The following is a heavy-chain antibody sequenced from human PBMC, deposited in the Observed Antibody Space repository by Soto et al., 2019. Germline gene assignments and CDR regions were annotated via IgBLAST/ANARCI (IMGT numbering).Heavy chain of an antibody. Sequence: PGGSLRLSCAASGFTFSSYAMSWVRQAPGKGLEWVSAISGSGGSTYYADSVKGRFTISRDNSKNTLYLQMNSLRADDTAVYYCAKDQRTQYYDILTGLPMENYYYYMDVWGKGTTVTVSS. CDR3: AKDQRTQYYDILTGLPMENYYYYMDV. V-gene: IGHV3-23*01. D-gene: IGHD3-9*01. J-gene: IGHJ6*03. CDR1: GFTFSSYA. CDR2: ISGSGGST.